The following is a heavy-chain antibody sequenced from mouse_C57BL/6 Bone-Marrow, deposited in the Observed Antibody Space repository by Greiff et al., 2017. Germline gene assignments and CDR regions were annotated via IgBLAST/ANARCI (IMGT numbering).Heavy chain of an antibody. V-gene: IGHV1-69*01. CDR1: GYTFTRYW. J-gene: IGHJ3*01. CDR2: IDPSDSYT. D-gene: IGHD2-1*01. Sequence: QVQLQQPGAELVMPGASVKLSCKASGYTFTRYWLHWVKQRPGQGLEWIGEIDPSDSYTNYKQEFKGKSTLTVDKSYSTAYMQLSSLTSEDSAVYYCARGGYGNFAWFAYWGQGTLVTVSA. CDR3: ARGGYGNFAWFAY.